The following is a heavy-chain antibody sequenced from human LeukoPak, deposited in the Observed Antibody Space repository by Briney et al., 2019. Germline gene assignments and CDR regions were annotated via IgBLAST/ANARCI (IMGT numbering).Heavy chain of an antibody. Sequence: PGGSLRLSCAASTFTLSTYWMSWVRQAPGKGLEWVANIKQDGGEKYYLDSVKGRFTVSRDNAKNSLYLQMNSLRAEDTAVYYCARDRDYYDSNSFSPDAFDIWGQGTMVTVSS. CDR2: IKQDGGEK. V-gene: IGHV3-7*01. CDR3: ARDRDYYDSNSFSPDAFDI. CDR1: TFTLSTYW. J-gene: IGHJ3*02. D-gene: IGHD3-22*01.